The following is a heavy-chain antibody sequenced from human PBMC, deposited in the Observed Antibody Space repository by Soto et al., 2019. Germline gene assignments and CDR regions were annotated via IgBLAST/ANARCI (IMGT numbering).Heavy chain of an antibody. CDR2: INAGNGNT. J-gene: IGHJ4*02. Sequence: QVQLVQSGAEVKKPGASVKVSCKASGYTFTNYAMHWVRQAPGQRLEWMGWINAGNGNTKYSQKFQGRVTITRDTCANTAYMELSSLRSEDTAVYYCARAQGGYSGSYRFDYWGQGTLVTVSS. V-gene: IGHV1-3*01. CDR1: GYTFTNYA. D-gene: IGHD1-26*01. CDR3: ARAQGGYSGSYRFDY.